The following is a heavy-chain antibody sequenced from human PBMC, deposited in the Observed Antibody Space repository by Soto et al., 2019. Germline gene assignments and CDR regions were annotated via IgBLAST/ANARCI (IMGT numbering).Heavy chain of an antibody. CDR2: ISAYNGNT. CDR1: GYTFTSYG. CDR3: ARDIVSGDYVSHWFDP. V-gene: IGHV1-18*01. Sequence: QVQLVQSGAEVKKPGASVKVSCKASGYTFTSYGISWVRQAPGQGLEWIGWISAYNGNTNYAQKLQGRVTMTTDTSTSTAYMELRSLRSDDTAVYYCARDIVSGDYVSHWFDPWGQGTLVTVSS. J-gene: IGHJ5*02. D-gene: IGHD4-17*01.